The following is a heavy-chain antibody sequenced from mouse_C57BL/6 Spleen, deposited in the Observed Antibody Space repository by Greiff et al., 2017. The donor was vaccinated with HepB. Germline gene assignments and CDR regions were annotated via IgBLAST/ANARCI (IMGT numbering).Heavy chain of an antibody. Sequence: VQLQQPGAELVRPGTSVKLSCKASGYTFTSYWMHWVKQRPGQGLEWIGVIDPSDSYTNYNQKFKGKATLTVDTSSSTAYMQLSSLTSEDSAVYYCARRGREDAMDYWGEGNSDTVSS. CDR3: ARRGREDAMDY. J-gene: IGHJ4*01. D-gene: IGHD3-3*01. CDR2: IDPSDSYT. V-gene: IGHV1-59*01. CDR1: GYTFTSYW.